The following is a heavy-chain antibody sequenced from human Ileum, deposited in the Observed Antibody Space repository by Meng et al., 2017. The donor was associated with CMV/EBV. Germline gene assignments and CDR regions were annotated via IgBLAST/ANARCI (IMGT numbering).Heavy chain of an antibody. D-gene: IGHD6-6*01. V-gene: IGHV3-30-3*01. CDR2: ISPDGSEK. CDR3: AKGANIAARRPSDY. J-gene: IGHJ4*02. CDR1: GFTFSTFS. Sequence: GGSLRLSCAASGFTFSTFSMHWVRQAPGKGLEWVAVISPDGSEKYYADSVKGRFTFSRDNSKNTLFLDMNSLRPEDSALYYCAKGANIAARRPSDYWGRGTLVTVSS.